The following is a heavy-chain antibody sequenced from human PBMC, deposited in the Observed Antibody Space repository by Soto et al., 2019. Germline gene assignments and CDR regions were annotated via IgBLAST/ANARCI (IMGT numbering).Heavy chain of an antibody. J-gene: IGHJ4*02. CDR3: ASLAGYYPSGTKHRPGCFDS. D-gene: IGHD3-10*01. CDR1: GYDFTSNW. V-gene: IGHV5-51*01. CDR2: IYPADSQT. Sequence: GESLKISCKGSGYDFTSNWIGWVRQMPGKGLEWMGIIYPADSQTRYRPSLQGQVTISADKSISTAYLQWSSLKASDTAIYYCASLAGYYPSGTKHRPGCFDSWGQGTLVTVSS.